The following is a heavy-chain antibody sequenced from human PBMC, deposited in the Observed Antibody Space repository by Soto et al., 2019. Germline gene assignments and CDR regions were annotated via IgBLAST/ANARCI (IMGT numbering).Heavy chain of an antibody. CDR2: IYYSGST. V-gene: IGHV4-30-4*01. J-gene: IGHJ4*02. Sequence: PSETLSLTCTVPGGSFSSGDYYWSWIRQPPGKGLEWIGYIYYSGSTYSHPSLKSRVTISVDTSKNQFSLKLSAVTAADTAVYYCARGATPHYFDYWGQGTLVTVSS. CDR1: GGSFSSGDYY. CDR3: ARGATPHYFDY.